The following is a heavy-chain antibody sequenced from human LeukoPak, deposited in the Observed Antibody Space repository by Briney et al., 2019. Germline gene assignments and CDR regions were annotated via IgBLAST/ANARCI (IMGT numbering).Heavy chain of an antibody. V-gene: IGHV1-8*03. CDR1: GYTFTGYD. CDR2: MNPNNSNT. J-gene: IGHJ1*01. CDR3: ARAPAGSCSSTRCSTAEYFQH. D-gene: IGHD2-2*01. Sequence: GASVKVSCKASGYTFTGYDINWVRQAAGQGPEWMGWMNPNNSNTGYAQKFQGRVTITRDTSINTSYMELSSLVSDDTAVYCCARAPAGSCSSTRCSTAEYFQHWGQGTLVTVSS.